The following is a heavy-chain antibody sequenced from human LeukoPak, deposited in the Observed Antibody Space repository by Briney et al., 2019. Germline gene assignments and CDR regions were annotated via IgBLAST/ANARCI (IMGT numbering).Heavy chain of an antibody. J-gene: IGHJ4*02. CDR2: INPNNGGT. CDR3: ARAYCSAGDCYEFDY. D-gene: IGHD2-15*01. CDR1: GYTFTGCY. V-gene: IGHV1-2*02. Sequence: GASVKVSCKASGYTFTGCYMHWVRQAPGQGLEWMGWINPNNGGTNYARKFHGRVTMTRDTSISTLYMELSSLRSDDTAVYYCARAYCSAGDCYEFDYWGQGTLVTVSS.